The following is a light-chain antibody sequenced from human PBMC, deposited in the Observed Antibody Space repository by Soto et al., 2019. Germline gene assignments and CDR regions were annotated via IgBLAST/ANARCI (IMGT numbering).Light chain of an antibody. CDR3: QQYGSSPWT. Sequence: EIVMTQSPATLSVSPGEGATLSCRASQSVGSSLAWYQQKPGQAPRLLIYGASNRATGIPDRFSGSGSGTDFTLTISRLEPEDFAVYYCQQYGSSPWTFGQGTKVDI. V-gene: IGKV3-20*01. J-gene: IGKJ1*01. CDR1: QSVGSS. CDR2: GAS.